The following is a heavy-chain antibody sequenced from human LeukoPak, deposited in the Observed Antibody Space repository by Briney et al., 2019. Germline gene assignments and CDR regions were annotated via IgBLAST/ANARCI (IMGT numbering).Heavy chain of an antibody. CDR2: IKQDGSEK. Sequence: PGGSLRLSCAASGFTFSSYWMSWVRQAPGKGLEWVANIKQDGSEKYYVDSVKGRFTISRDNAKNSLYLQMNSLRAEDTAVYYCEVVAAPGDYYGMDVWGQGTTVTVSS. V-gene: IGHV3-7*01. CDR1: GFTFSSYW. D-gene: IGHD2-15*01. CDR3: EVVAAPGDYYGMDV. J-gene: IGHJ6*02.